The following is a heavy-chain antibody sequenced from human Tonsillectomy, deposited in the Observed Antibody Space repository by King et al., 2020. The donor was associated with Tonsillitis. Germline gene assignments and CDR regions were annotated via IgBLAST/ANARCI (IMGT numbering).Heavy chain of an antibody. V-gene: IGHV4-38-2*02. D-gene: IGHD3-22*01. CDR3: ARVADSSGYYFQTDY. CDR1: GYSISSGYY. CDR2: IYHSGST. J-gene: IGHJ4*02. Sequence: VQLQESGPGLVKPSETLSLICTVSGYSISSGYYWGWIRQPPGKGLEWIGSIYHSGSTYYNPSLKSRVTISLDTSKNQFSLKLSSVTAADTAVYYCARVADSSGYYFQTDYWGQGTLVTVSS.